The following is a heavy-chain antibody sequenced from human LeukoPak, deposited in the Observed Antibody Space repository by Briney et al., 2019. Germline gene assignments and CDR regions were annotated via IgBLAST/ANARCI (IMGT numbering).Heavy chain of an antibody. CDR1: GFTLSSYG. V-gene: IGHV3-30*18. D-gene: IGHD3-10*01. J-gene: IGHJ6*02. Sequence: PGRSLRLSCAASGFTLSSYGMHWVRQAPGKGLEWVAVISYDGSNKYYADSVKGRFTISRDNSKNTLYLQMNSLRAEDTAVYYCAKDVWFGETGPLYYYYGMDVWGQGTTVTVSS. CDR3: AKDVWFGETGPLYYYYGMDV. CDR2: ISYDGSNK.